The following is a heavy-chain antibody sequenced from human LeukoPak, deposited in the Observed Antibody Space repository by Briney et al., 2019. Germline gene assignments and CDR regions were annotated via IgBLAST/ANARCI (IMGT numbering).Heavy chain of an antibody. Sequence: SETLSLTCAVYGGSFSGYYWSWMRQPPGKGLEWIGEIKHSGSTNYNPSLKSRVTISVDTSKNQFSLKLSSVTAADTAVYYCARGKVARIHYYDSRGYGYWGQGTLVTVSS. CDR1: GGSFSGYY. CDR2: IKHSGST. V-gene: IGHV4-34*01. J-gene: IGHJ4*02. CDR3: ARGKVARIHYYDSRGYGY. D-gene: IGHD3-22*01.